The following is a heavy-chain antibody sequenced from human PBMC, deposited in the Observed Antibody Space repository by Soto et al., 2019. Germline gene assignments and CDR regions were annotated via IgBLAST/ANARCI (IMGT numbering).Heavy chain of an antibody. CDR3: ARVLYDRSGFDH. Sequence: QVQLQESGPGLVRPSGALSVTCAVSGDSISRSHWWSWVRQSPGKGLEWIGEISHSGITSYNPSHKSRVTISGNKSKNQLSLKLTSVTASDTAVYYCARVLYDRSGFDHWGQGRLVSVSS. CDR2: ISHSGIT. D-gene: IGHD3-22*01. V-gene: IGHV4-4*02. J-gene: IGHJ4*02. CDR1: GDSISRSHW.